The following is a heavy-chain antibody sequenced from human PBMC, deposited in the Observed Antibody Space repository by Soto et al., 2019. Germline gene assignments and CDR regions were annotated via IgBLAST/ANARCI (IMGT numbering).Heavy chain of an antibody. Sequence: GGSLRLSCVGSGHTFHNYAMTWVRQAPGKGLEWVSGISGSGGSTYYADSVKGRFTISRDNAKNTLYLQMNSLRVEDTAVYFCAKGGIPMMVVATATFYFASWGQGSLVTVSS. J-gene: IGHJ4*02. CDR1: GHTFHNYA. CDR3: AKGGIPMMVVATATFYFAS. CDR2: ISGSGGST. V-gene: IGHV3-23*01. D-gene: IGHD3-22*01.